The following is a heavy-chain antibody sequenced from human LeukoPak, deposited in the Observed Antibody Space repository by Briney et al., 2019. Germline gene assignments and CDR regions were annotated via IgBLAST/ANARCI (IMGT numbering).Heavy chain of an antibody. Sequence: SVKISCKASGGTFSSYAISWVRQAPGQGLEWMGGIIPIFGTANYAQKFQGRVTITADESTSTAYMELSSLRSEDTAVYYCARAPPGGYNWNRGWFDPWGQGTLVTVSS. CDR1: GGTFSSYA. CDR3: ARAPPGGYNWNRGWFDP. V-gene: IGHV1-69*13. J-gene: IGHJ5*02. CDR2: IIPIFGTA. D-gene: IGHD1-20*01.